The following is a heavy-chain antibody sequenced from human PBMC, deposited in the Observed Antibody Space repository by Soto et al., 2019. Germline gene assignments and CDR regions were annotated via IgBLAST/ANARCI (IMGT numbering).Heavy chain of an antibody. V-gene: IGHV1-58*01. CDR1: GFTFTSSA. Sequence: QMQLVQSGPEVKKPGTSVKVSCKASGFTFTSSAVQWVRQARGQRLEWIGWIVVGSGNTTYAQKFQEGVTNTRDRPTSTAYMELSSLRSGDTAVYYCAALEYDFWSGSPSGRDVWGQGTTVTVSS. CDR3: AALEYDFWSGSPSGRDV. CDR2: IVVGSGNT. D-gene: IGHD3-3*01. J-gene: IGHJ6*02.